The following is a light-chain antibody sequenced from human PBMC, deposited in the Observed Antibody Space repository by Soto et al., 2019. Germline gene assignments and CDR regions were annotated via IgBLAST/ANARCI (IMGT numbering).Light chain of an antibody. Sequence: IQITQSTSSVSAYVGDTVTITCRASQGLKFLAWYQQKPGKAPRLLIYEATNLQSGVRPRFSGSGSGTEFTLTLSSLQAEDFGTYNWQQDNSYSPFAKGTRLDI. CDR2: EAT. J-gene: IGKJ1*01. CDR3: QQDNSYSP. V-gene: IGKV1-12*01. CDR1: QGLKF.